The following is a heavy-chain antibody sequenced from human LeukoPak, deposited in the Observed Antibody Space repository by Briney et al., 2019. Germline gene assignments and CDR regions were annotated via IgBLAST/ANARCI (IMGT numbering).Heavy chain of an antibody. D-gene: IGHD3-22*01. J-gene: IGHJ4*02. CDR1: GFTVSSNY. CDR3: ACANEGTVINY. Sequence: PGGSLRLSCAASGFTVSSNYMSWVRQAPGKGLEWVSVIYSGGSTYYADSVKGRFTISRDDSKDTLYLQMNSLKAEGTAVYYCACANEGTVINYWGQGTLVTVSS. V-gene: IGHV3-66*01. CDR2: IYSGGST.